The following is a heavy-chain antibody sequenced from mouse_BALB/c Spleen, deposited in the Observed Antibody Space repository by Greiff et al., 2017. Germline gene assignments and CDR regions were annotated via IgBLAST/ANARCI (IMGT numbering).Heavy chain of an antibody. J-gene: IGHJ3*01. CDR2: IWAGGST. CDR1: GFSLTSYG. V-gene: IGHV2-9*02. Sequence: VQRVESGPGLVAPSQSLSITCTVSGFSLTSYGVHWVRQPPGKGLEWLGVIWAGGSTNYNSALMSRLSIIKDNSKSQVFLKMNSLQTDDTAMYYCAAYGNYAWLAYWGQGTLVTVSA. CDR3: AAYGNYAWLAY. D-gene: IGHD2-1*01.